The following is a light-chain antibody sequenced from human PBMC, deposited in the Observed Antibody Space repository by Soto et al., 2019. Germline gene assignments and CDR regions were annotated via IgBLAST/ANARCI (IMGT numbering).Light chain of an antibody. CDR2: DAS. CDR3: QQRSNWRVT. V-gene: IGKV3-11*01. CDR1: QSVNIY. J-gene: IGKJ4*01. Sequence: EIVLTQSPATLSLSPGEIATLSCRASQSVNIYLAWYQQKPGQAPRLLIYDASNRATGITAMFSGSGSGTDFTLTISSLEPEDIAVYYCQQRSNWRVTFGGGTKVEIK.